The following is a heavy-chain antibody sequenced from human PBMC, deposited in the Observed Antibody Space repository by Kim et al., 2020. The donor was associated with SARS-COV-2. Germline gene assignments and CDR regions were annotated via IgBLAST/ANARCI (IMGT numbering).Heavy chain of an antibody. V-gene: IGHV4-39*01. D-gene: IGHD6-13*01. CDR3: ARTPTQQLVPSFDY. Sequence: SETLSLTCTVSGGSISSSSYYWGWIRQPPGKGLEWIGSIYYSGSTYYNPSLKSRVAISVDTSKNQFSLKLSSVTAADTAVYYCARTPTQQLVPSFDYWGQGTLVTVSS. CDR2: IYYSGST. J-gene: IGHJ4*02. CDR1: GGSISSSSYY.